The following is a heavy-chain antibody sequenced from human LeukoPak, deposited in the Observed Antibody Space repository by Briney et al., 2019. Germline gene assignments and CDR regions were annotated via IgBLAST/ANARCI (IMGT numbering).Heavy chain of an antibody. J-gene: IGHJ4*02. CDR2: IAGGGDTI. CDR1: GFTFETYE. CDR3: ARGGYSYGPFYFDY. V-gene: IGHV3-48*03. D-gene: IGHD5-18*01. Sequence: GGSLRLSCAASGFTFETYEMNWVRQAPGKGLEWISYIAGGGDTIYYADSVKGRFTISRDNAKNSLYLQMNSLRAEDTAVYYCARGGYSYGPFYFDYWGQGTLVTVSS.